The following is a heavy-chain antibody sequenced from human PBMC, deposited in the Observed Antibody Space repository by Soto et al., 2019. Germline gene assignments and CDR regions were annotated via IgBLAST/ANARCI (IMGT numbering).Heavy chain of an antibody. Sequence: SETLSLTCAVNGGSLSGYYWSWIRQSPGKGLEWIGEINHRGSSDYNPSLKSRVTLSIDASMNHVTLELTSVTAADTAVYYCARSDNRNSLYGMDVWGQGTTVTVSS. V-gene: IGHV4-34*01. CDR3: ARSDNRNSLYGMDV. CDR2: INHRGSS. CDR1: GGSLSGYY. D-gene: IGHD1-7*01. J-gene: IGHJ6*02.